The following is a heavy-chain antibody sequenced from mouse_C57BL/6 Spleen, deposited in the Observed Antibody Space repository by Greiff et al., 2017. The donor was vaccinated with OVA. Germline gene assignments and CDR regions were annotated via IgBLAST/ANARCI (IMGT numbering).Heavy chain of an antibody. D-gene: IGHD2-4*01. J-gene: IGHJ3*01. CDR3: AGDHDYDAAGAPGFAY. Sequence: EVNLVESGGGLVKPGGSLKLSCAASGFTFSSSAMSWVRQTPEKRLEWVATISDGGSYTYYPDNVKGRFTISRDNATNTLYLQMSHLKSEDTAMYYCAGDHDYDAAGAPGFAYWGQGTLVTVSA. CDR2: ISDGGSYT. V-gene: IGHV5-4*01. CDR1: GFTFSSSA.